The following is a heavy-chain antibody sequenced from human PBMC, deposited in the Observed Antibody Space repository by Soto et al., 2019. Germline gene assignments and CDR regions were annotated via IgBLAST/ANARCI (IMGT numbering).Heavy chain of an antibody. CDR2: ISGSGGST. D-gene: IGHD3-3*01. Sequence: PGESLKISCAASGFTFSSYAMSWVRQAPGKGLEWVSAISGSGGSTYYADSVKGRFTISRDNSKNTLYLQMNSLRAEDTAVYYCAKDIDFWSGYYTSGRGMDVWGQGTTVTVSS. CDR1: GFTFSSYA. CDR3: AKDIDFWSGYYTSGRGMDV. V-gene: IGHV3-23*01. J-gene: IGHJ6*02.